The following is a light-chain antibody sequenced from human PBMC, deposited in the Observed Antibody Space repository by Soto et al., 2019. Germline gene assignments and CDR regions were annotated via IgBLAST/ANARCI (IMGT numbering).Light chain of an antibody. Sequence: DIQMTQSPSSLSASVGDRVTITCRASQGISNYLAWYKQKPGKVPKLLIYAASTLQSGAPSRFSVSVSGTDFTVTNSSVQPEDVATYCCQMYKCAPKSCGQGTKVEIK. J-gene: IGKJ1*01. V-gene: IGKV1-27*01. CDR3: QMYKCAPKS. CDR2: AAS. CDR1: QGISNY.